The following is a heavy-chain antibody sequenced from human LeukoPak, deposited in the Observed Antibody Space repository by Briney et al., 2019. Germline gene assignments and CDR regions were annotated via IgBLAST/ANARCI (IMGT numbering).Heavy chain of an antibody. V-gene: IGHV4-34*01. J-gene: IGHJ4*02. CDR1: GGPFSGYY. Sequence: PSETLSLTCAVYGGPFSGYYWSWIRQPPGKGLEWIGEINHSGSTNYNPSLKSRVTISVDTSKNQFSLKLSSVTAADTAVYYCARGLRYSSSWYHYWGQGTLVTVSS. D-gene: IGHD6-13*01. CDR3: ARGLRYSSSWYHY. CDR2: INHSGST.